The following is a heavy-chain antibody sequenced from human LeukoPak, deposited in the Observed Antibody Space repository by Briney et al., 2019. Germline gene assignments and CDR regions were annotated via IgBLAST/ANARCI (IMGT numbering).Heavy chain of an antibody. CDR2: ITSSSSI. CDR1: GFTFSSYS. V-gene: IGHV3-48*01. D-gene: IGHD6-19*01. CDR3: ARYATVAAHRDFDY. Sequence: GGSLRLSCAASGFTFSSYSMNWARQAPGKGLEWVSYITSSSSIFYADSVKGRFTVSRDNAKNSLYLQMNSLRAEDTAVYYCARYATVAAHRDFDYWGQGTLVTVSS. J-gene: IGHJ4*02.